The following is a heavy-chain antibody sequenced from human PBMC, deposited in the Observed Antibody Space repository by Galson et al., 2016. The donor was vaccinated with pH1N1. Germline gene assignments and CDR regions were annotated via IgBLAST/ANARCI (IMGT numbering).Heavy chain of an antibody. CDR1: GFTFSNYW. CDR3: ARAIGSRSAY. J-gene: IGHJ4*02. D-gene: IGHD3-16*02. CDR2: IKEDGSET. Sequence: SLRLSCAASGFTFSNYWMHWVRQVPGKGLEWVASIKEDGSETYYVDSVRGRFTISRDNAKNSLYLQMNSLRDEDTALYYCARAIGSRSAYWGQGTLVTVSS. V-gene: IGHV3-7*01.